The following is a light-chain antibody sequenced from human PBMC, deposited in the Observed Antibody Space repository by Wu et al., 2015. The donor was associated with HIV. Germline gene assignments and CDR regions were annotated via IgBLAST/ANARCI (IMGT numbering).Light chain of an antibody. V-gene: IGKV1-39*01. CDR1: QSMNNF. CDR2: SAS. J-gene: IGKJ1*01. CDR3: QQSYTTPWT. Sequence: DIQMTQSPSSLSASVGDRVTITCRASQSMNNFLNWYQQKPGKAPKLLIYSASSLQSGVPSRFSGRGSGTDFTLTISSLQPEDFATYYCQQSYTTPWTFGQGTKVEI.